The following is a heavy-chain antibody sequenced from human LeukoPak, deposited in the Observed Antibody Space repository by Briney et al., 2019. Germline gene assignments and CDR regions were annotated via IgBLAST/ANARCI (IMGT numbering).Heavy chain of an antibody. CDR1: GFTFSSYA. CDR3: AKSGSLLWFGELRAFGN. D-gene: IGHD3-10*01. J-gene: IGHJ4*02. V-gene: IGHV3-23*01. Sequence: GGSLRLSCAASGFTFSSYAMSWVRQAPGKGLEWVSAISGSGGSTYYADSVKGRFTISRDNSKNTLYLQVNSLRAEDTAVYYCAKSGSLLWFGELRAFGNWGQGTLVTVSS. CDR2: ISGSGGST.